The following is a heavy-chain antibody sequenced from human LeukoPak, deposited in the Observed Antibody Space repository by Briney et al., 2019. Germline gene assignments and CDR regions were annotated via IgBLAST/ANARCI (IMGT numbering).Heavy chain of an antibody. CDR2: ISNNGDIT. V-gene: IGHV3-64D*09. CDR3: ARSGSGWSFGY. D-gene: IGHD6-19*01. Sequence: GGSLRLSCSASGFTFSSYALHWVRQAPGKGLEFVSGISNNGDITYHADSVKGRFTISRDNSKNTLYLQMSSLRSEDTAVYYCARSGSGWSFGYWGQGTLVTVSS. CDR1: GFTFSSYA. J-gene: IGHJ4*02.